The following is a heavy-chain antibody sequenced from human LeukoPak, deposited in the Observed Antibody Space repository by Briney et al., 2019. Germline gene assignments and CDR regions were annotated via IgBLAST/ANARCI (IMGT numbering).Heavy chain of an antibody. V-gene: IGHV1-2*02. CDR3: ARPTNYYDSSGYSS. Sequence: ASVKVSCKASGYTFTGYYMHWVRQAPGQGLEWMGWINPNSGGTNYAQKFQGGVTMTRDTSISTACMELSRLRSDDTAVYYCARPTNYYDSSGYSSWGQGTLVTVSS. CDR1: GYTFTGYY. D-gene: IGHD3-22*01. CDR2: INPNSGGT. J-gene: IGHJ4*02.